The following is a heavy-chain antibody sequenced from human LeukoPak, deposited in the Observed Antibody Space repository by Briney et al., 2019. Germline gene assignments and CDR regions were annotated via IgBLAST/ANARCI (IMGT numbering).Heavy chain of an antibody. D-gene: IGHD6-13*01. CDR3: ARGRIAAAGTNDAFDI. V-gene: IGHV4-39*02. J-gene: IGHJ3*02. Sequence: PSETLSLTCTVPGGSISSSSYYWGWIRQPPGKGLEWIGSIFYSGRTYYNPSLKSRVTISVDTSKNHFSLNLSSVTAADTAVYYCARGRIAAAGTNDAFDIWGQGTMVTVSS. CDR1: GGSISSSSYY. CDR2: IFYSGRT.